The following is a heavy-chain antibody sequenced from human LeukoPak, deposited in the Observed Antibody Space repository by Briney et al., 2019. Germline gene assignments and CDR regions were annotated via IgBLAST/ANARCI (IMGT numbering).Heavy chain of an antibody. V-gene: IGHV4-4*07. CDR1: GGSISRYY. J-gene: IGHJ6*03. D-gene: IGHD3-10*01. Sequence: SETLSLTCTVSGGSISRYYWSWIRQPAGKGLEWIGRIYTSGSTNYNPSLKSRVTMSVDTSKNQFSLKLSSVTAADTAVYYCARGSTYYYGSEHYYYMDVWGKGTTVTVSS. CDR3: ARGSTYYYGSEHYYYMDV. CDR2: IYTSGST.